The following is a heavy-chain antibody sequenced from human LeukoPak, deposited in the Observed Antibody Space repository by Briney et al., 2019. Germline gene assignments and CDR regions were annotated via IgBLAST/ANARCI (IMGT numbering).Heavy chain of an antibody. V-gene: IGHV4-34*01. J-gene: IGHJ4*02. CDR2: INHSGST. D-gene: IGHD3-16*02. CDR1: GGSFSGYY. CDR3: ARRAYDYVWGSYRYRIPTFDY. Sequence: SETLSLTCAVYGGSFSGYYWSWIRQPPGKGLEWVGEINHSGSTNYNPSLKSRVTISVDTSKNQFSLKPSSVTAADTAVYYCARRAYDYVWGSYRYRIPTFDYWGQGTLVTVSS.